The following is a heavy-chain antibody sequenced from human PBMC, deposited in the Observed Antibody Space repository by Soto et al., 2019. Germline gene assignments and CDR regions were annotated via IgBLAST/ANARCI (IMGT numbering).Heavy chain of an antibody. Sequence: QVQLQESGPGLVKPSQTLSLTCTVSGGSISSGAYYWSWIRQHPGKGLEWIGYIYYSGSTYYNPSLKSRVTIAVDTSKNQFSLKLSSVTAADTAVYYCASSSGARYYDYWGQGTLVTVSS. J-gene: IGHJ4*02. CDR2: IYYSGST. D-gene: IGHD2-15*01. CDR3: ASSSGARYYDY. V-gene: IGHV4-31*03. CDR1: GGSISSGAYY.